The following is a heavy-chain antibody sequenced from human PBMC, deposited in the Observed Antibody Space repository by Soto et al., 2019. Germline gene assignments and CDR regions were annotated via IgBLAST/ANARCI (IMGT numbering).Heavy chain of an antibody. J-gene: IGHJ4*02. D-gene: IGHD3-10*01. CDR3: AKGGLWFGESEY. CDR1: GFTFSSYG. Sequence: QVQLVESGGGVVQSGRSLRLSCAASGFTFSSYGMHWVRQAPGKGLEWVAVISYDGSNKYYADSVKGRFTISRDNSKNTLYLQMNSLRAEDTAVYYCAKGGLWFGESEYWGQGTLVTVSS. CDR2: ISYDGSNK. V-gene: IGHV3-30*18.